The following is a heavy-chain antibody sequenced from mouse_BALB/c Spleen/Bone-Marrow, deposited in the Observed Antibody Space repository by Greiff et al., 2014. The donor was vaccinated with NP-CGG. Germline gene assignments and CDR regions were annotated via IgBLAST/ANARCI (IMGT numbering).Heavy chain of an antibody. CDR2: ILPGSGSS. CDR3: TRWGWSFDY. CDR1: GYTFSSYL. V-gene: IGHV1-9*01. J-gene: IGHJ2*01. D-gene: IGHD2-3*01. Sequence: LVESGAGLMKPGASVKLSCKATGYTFSSYLIEWVKQRPGHGLEWIGDILPGSGSSNYNEKFKGKATITEDTYSNTAYMQLSSLTSEDSAVYYCTRWGWSFDYWGQGTTLTVSS.